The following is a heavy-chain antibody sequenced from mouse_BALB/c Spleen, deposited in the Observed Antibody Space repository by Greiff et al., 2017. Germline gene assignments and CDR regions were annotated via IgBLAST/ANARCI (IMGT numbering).Heavy chain of an antibody. CDR1: GFSLTDYG. D-gene: IGHD4-1*01. CDR2: IWGGGST. CDR3: AKPTKTGSYAMDY. Sequence: VKLQESGPGLVAPSQSLSITCTVSGFSLTDYGVSWIRQPPGKGLEWLGVIWGGGSTYYNSALKSRLSISKDNSKSQVFLKMNSLQTDDTAMYYCAKPTKTGSYAMDYWGQGTSVTVSS. J-gene: IGHJ4*01. V-gene: IGHV2-6-5*01.